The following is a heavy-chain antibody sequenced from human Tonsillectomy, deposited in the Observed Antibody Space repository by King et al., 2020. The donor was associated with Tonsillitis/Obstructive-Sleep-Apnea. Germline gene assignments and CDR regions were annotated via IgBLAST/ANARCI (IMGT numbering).Heavy chain of an antibody. J-gene: IGHJ4*02. V-gene: IGHV4-34*01. Sequence: VQLQQWGAGLLKPSETLSLTCAVYGGSFSGYYWSWIRQPPGKGLEWIGEINHSGSTNYNPSLKSRVTISVDTYKNQFSLKLSSVTAADTAVYYCARVRQILRFLEWLPSIDYWGQGTLVTVSS. CDR2: INHSGST. CDR3: ARVRQILRFLEWLPSIDY. CDR1: GGSFSGYY. D-gene: IGHD3-3*01.